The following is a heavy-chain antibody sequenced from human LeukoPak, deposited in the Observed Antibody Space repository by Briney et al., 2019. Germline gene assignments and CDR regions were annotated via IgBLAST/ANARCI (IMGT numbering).Heavy chain of an antibody. CDR3: ARTNRIAAPSYFDY. J-gene: IGHJ4*02. CDR1: GGSISSGGYY. V-gene: IGHV4-30-2*01. D-gene: IGHD6-6*01. Sequence: SETLSLTCTVSGGSISSGGYYWSWIRQPPGKGLECIGYIYHSGSTYYNPSLKSRVTISVDRSKHQFSLKLSSVTAADTAVYYCARTNRIAAPSYFDYWGQGTLVTVSS. CDR2: IYHSGST.